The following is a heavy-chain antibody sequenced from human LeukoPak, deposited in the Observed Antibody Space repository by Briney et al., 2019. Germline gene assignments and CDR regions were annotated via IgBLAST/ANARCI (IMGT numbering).Heavy chain of an antibody. V-gene: IGHV3-53*04. CDR2: IYSGGST. Sequence: PGESLRLSCAASGFTFSTYAMSRVRQAPGKGLEWVSVIYSGGSTYYADSVKGRFTISRHNSKNTLYLQMNSLRAEDTAVYYCATSSSGYSYGVDYWGQGTLVTVSS. CDR1: GFTFSTYA. D-gene: IGHD5-18*01. CDR3: ATSSSGYSYGVDY. J-gene: IGHJ4*02.